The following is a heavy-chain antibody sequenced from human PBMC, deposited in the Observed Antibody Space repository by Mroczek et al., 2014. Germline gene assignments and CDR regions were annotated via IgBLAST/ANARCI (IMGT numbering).Heavy chain of an antibody. V-gene: IGHV4-34*01. CDR3: ARGLQWLVRYNWFDP. CDR1: GGSFSGYY. D-gene: IGHD6-19*01. Sequence: QVQLQQWGAGLLKPSETLSLTCAVYGGSFSGYYWSWIRQPPGKGLEWIGEINHSGSTNYNPSLKSRVTISVDTSKNQFSLKLSSVTAADTAVYYCARGLQWLVRYNWFDPWGQGTLVTVSS. CDR2: INHSGST. J-gene: IGHJ5*02.